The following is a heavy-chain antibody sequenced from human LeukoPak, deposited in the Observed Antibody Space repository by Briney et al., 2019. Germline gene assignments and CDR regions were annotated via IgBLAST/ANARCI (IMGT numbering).Heavy chain of an antibody. J-gene: IGHJ3*02. D-gene: IGHD1-26*01. V-gene: IGHV3-64*01. CDR2: ISSNGGST. CDR3: ARGQWELNEAAFDI. Sequence: PGGSLRLSCAASGFTFSSYAMHWVRQAPGKGLEYVSAISSNGGSTYYANSVKGRFTISRDNSKNTLYLQMGSLRAEDMAVYYCARGQWELNEAAFDIWGQGTMVTVSS. CDR1: GFTFSSYA.